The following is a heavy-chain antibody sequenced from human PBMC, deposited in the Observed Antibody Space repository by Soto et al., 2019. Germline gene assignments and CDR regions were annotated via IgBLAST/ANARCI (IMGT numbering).Heavy chain of an antibody. CDR1: GFTSNDYA. CDR2: IDWNSDRI. V-gene: IGHV3-9*02. Sequence: EVQLVESGGGLVQPGRSLRLSCAASGFTSNDYAMHWIRQAAGKGLEWVSGIDWNSDRIGYAGSVKGRFTISRDNAKNYLYLQMNSLTAEDSAVYYCLKETRPGGLDNWGQGTLVTVSS. J-gene: IGHJ4*02. CDR3: LKETRPGGLDN. D-gene: IGHD3-10*01.